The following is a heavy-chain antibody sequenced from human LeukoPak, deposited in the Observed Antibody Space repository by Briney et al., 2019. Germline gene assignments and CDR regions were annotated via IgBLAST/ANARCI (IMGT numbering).Heavy chain of an antibody. J-gene: IGHJ4*02. D-gene: IGHD6-13*01. CDR1: GYSFTSYW. Sequence: GESLKISCKGSGYSFTSYWIGWVRQMPGKGLEWMGIIYPGDPDTKYSPSFQGQVTISADKSISTAYLQRSSLKASDTAMYYCARLKDSSWYVYPFDYWCQGTLVTVSS. V-gene: IGHV5-51*01. CDR3: ARLKDSSWYVYPFDY. CDR2: IYPGDPDT.